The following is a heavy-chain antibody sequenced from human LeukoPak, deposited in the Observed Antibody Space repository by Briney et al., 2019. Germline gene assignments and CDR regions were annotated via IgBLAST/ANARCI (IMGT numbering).Heavy chain of an antibody. V-gene: IGHV3-48*03. CDR2: ISSSGGTI. D-gene: IGHD6-13*01. J-gene: IGHJ4*02. CDR3: AAAYGSSWYAY. CDR1: GFTFRNYE. Sequence: PGGSLRLSCAASGFTFRNYEMNWVRQAPGKGLEWGSYISSSGGTIYYADSVKGRFTISRDNDKNSLYLQMSSLRAEDTAVYYCAAAYGSSWYAYWGQGTLVTVSS.